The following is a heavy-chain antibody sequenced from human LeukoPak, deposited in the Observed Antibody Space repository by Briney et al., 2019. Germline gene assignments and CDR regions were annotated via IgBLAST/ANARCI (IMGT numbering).Heavy chain of an antibody. V-gene: IGHV3-48*04. J-gene: IGHJ4*02. Sequence: GGALRLSCAASGFAFSDYNMNWVRQAPGKGLEWVSYITNWSGTIYYADSVKGRFTISRDNAKNSLYLQMNSLRAEDTAVYYCARSDAPMDKHFDYWGQGTLVTVSS. D-gene: IGHD3-10*01. CDR1: GFAFSDYN. CDR2: ITNWSGTI. CDR3: ARSDAPMDKHFDY.